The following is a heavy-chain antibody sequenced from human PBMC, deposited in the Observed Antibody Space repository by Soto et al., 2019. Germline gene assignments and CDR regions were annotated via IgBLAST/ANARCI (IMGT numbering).Heavy chain of an antibody. J-gene: IGHJ6*02. CDR1: GGTFSSYA. CDR3: ARDQFLDSSGWLYYYGMDV. D-gene: IGHD6-19*01. CDR2: IIPIFGTA. V-gene: IGHV1-69*01. Sequence: QVQLVQSGAEVKKPGSSVKVSCKASGGTFSSYAISWVRQAPGQGLEWRGGIIPIFGTANYAQKFQGRVTITADEATSTAYMELSSLRSEETAVYYCARDQFLDSSGWLYYYGMDVWGQWTKVTVSS.